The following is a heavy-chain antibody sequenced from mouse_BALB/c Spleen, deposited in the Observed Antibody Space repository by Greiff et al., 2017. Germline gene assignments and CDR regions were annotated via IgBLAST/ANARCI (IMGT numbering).Heavy chain of an antibody. Sequence: DVKLEESGGGLVQPGGSLKLSCAASGFTFSSYGMSWVRRTPDKRLELVATINSNGGSTYYPDSVKGRFTISRDNAKNTLYLQMSSLKSEDTAMYYCARDRAAPDFDYWGQGTTLTVSS. J-gene: IGHJ2*01. V-gene: IGHV5-6-3*01. CDR2: INSNGGST. CDR3: ARDRAAPDFDY. CDR1: GFTFSSYG. D-gene: IGHD3-3*01.